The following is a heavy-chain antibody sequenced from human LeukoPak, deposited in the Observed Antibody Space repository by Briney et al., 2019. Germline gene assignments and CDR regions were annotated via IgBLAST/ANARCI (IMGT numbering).Heavy chain of an antibody. CDR3: ARQPSETGYYYSFDY. J-gene: IGHJ4*02. Sequence: GSLRLSCAASGFTFSSYAMHWVRQAPGKGLEWVAVISYDGSSKYYADSVKGRFTISRDNSKNTLYLQMNSLRAEDTAVYYCARQPSETGYYYSFDYWGQGTLVTVSS. D-gene: IGHD3-9*01. CDR1: GFTFSSYA. CDR2: ISYDGSSK. V-gene: IGHV3-30-3*01.